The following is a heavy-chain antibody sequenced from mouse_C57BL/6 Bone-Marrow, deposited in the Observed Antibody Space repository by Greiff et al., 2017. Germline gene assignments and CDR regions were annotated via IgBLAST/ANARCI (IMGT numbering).Heavy chain of an antibody. D-gene: IGHD2-4*01. Sequence: QVQLQQSGAELARPGASVQLSCQASGYTFTSYGISWVKQRTGQGLEWIGEIYPRSGNTYYNEKFKGKATLTADKSSSTAYMELRSLTSEDSAVYFCARSVIYYDYDVWFAYWGQGTLVTVSA. CDR1: GYTFTSYG. V-gene: IGHV1-81*01. CDR3: ARSVIYYDYDVWFAY. CDR2: IYPRSGNT. J-gene: IGHJ3*01.